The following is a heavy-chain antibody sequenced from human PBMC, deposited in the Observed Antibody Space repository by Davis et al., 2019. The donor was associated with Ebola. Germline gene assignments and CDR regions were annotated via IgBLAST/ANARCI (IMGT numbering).Heavy chain of an antibody. CDR2: INPHNGNT. V-gene: IGHV1-3*01. CDR3: ARAQFPTTSDH. J-gene: IGHJ4*02. D-gene: IGHD1-1*01. Sequence: ASVKVSCKASGYTFTSYAMHWVRQAPGQRLEWMGWINPHNGNTNYAQNVQGRVTMTTDTSTSTAYMEVESLRSDDTAVYYCARAQFPTTSDHWGQGTLVTVSS. CDR1: GYTFTSYA.